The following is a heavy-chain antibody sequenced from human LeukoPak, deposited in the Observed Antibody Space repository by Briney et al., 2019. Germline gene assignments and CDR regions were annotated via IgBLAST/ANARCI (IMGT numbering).Heavy chain of an antibody. CDR1: GVSISSYH. V-gene: IGHV4-4*07. CDR2: VYISGST. Sequence: PSETLSLTXTVSGVSISSYHWSWIRQPAGKGLEWIGRVYISGSTNYNPSLKSRVTMSIDTSKNQFSLKLSSVTAADTAVYYCARDGLYTSGYSYFDYWGQGTLVTVSS. D-gene: IGHD2-15*01. CDR3: ARDGLYTSGYSYFDY. J-gene: IGHJ4*02.